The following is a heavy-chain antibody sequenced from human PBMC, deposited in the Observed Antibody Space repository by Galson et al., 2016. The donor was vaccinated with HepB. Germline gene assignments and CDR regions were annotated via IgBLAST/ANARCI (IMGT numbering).Heavy chain of an antibody. J-gene: IGHJ4*01. CDR2: VRGTGSTT. CDR3: AKSSRGYCVGGSCQWFYFDS. V-gene: IGHV3-23*01. D-gene: IGHD2-15*01. Sequence: SLRLSCAASGFTFSSYWMHWVRQAPGKGLVWVSVVRGTGSTTYYADSVKGRFTISRDNSKNTLYLQMNSLRVEDTAVYYCAKSSRGYCVGGSCQWFYFDSWGHGTLVTVSS. CDR1: GFTFSSYW.